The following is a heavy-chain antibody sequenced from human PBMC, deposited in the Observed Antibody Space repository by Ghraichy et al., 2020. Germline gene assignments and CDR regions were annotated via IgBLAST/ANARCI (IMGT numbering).Heavy chain of an antibody. V-gene: IGHV3-7*03. J-gene: IGHJ4*02. Sequence: GESLKISCAASGFMFRGYWMSWVRQAPGKGLEWVADINQDGSEKDYLDSVKGRITISRDNAKNSVFLQMNSLRGEDTAVYYCARSSGCSEDYFDYWGQGTLVTVSS. CDR2: INQDGSEK. CDR3: ARSSGCSEDYFDY. CDR1: GFMFRGYW. D-gene: IGHD3-22*01.